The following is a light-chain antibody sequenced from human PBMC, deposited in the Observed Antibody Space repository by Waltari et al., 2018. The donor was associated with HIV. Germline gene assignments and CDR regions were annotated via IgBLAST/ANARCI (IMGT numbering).Light chain of an antibody. CDR2: GNN. Sequence: QSMLTQPPSVSGAPGQRVSISCTGSSSTIGTGYDVHWYQQLPGTAPKLLISGNNNRPSGVPDRFSASKSGTSASLTISGLQAEDEAVYFCQSYDISLSASVVVGGGTKLTVL. CDR1: SSTIGTGYD. V-gene: IGLV1-40*01. J-gene: IGLJ2*01. CDR3: QSYDISLSASVV.